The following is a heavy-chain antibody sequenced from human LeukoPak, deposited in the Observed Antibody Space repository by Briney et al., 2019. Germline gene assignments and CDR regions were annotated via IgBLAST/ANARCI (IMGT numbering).Heavy chain of an antibody. V-gene: IGHV5-51*01. CDR1: GYRFINYW. CDR2: IFAGDSDT. J-gene: IGHJ4*02. Sequence: GESLKISCKGSGYRFINYWIGWVRQMPGKGLEWMGIIFAGDSDTRYSPSFQGQVTISTDKSISTAYLQWSTLKASDTAMYYCAREPDSSGYSFDYWGQGTLVTVSS. CDR3: AREPDSSGYSFDY. D-gene: IGHD3-22*01.